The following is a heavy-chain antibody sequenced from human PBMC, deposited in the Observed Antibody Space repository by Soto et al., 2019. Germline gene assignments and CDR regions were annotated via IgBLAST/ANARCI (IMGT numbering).Heavy chain of an antibody. V-gene: IGHV3-30*04. Sequence: GWSLRLSCAASGFTFSSYAMHRVRQAPGKGVDRAAVISYDGSNKYYAECVKGRFTNSGDNYKNTLYLQMNSMRAKDSAVYYCAREGVPAAILPYPYCYNYGMNVWDQDSTDTVSS. J-gene: IGHJ6*02. CDR1: GFTFSSYA. CDR2: ISYDGSNK. D-gene: IGHD2-2*02. CDR3: AREGVPAAILPYPYCYNYGMNV.